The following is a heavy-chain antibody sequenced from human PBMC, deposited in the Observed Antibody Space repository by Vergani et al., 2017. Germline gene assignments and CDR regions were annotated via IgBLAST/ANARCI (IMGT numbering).Heavy chain of an antibody. Sequence: EVHLLESGGGLIQPGGSLRISCAASGFTFDNYAMTWVRQAPGKGLQWVSGISGQNFCTHYADSVKGRFTISRDDSKNTVYLQINSLRAEDTAFYYCAGPQGTSAYYYGGFDYWGQGILVTVSS. V-gene: IGHV3-23*01. CDR1: GFTFDNYA. J-gene: IGHJ4*02. CDR2: ISGQNFCT. D-gene: IGHD3-22*01. CDR3: AGPQGTSAYYYGGFDY.